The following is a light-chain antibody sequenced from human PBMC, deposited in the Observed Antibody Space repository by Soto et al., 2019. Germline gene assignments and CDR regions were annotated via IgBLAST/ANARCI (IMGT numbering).Light chain of an antibody. Sequence: EIVMTQSPATLSVSPGERDTLSCRASQSVSSSYLAWYQQKPGQAPSLLIYGASNRATGIPDRFSGTGSGTDFTLPIRRLEPEDFAVDDCQPYGSSGTFGQWTKVDIK. J-gene: IGKJ1*01. CDR1: QSVSSSY. CDR2: GAS. V-gene: IGKV3-20*01. CDR3: QPYGSSGT.